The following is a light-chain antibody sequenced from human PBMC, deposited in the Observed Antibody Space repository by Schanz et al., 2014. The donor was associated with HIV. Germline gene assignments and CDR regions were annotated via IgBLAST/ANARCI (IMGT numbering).Light chain of an antibody. CDR1: SSDVGGYNY. Sequence: QSALTQPASVSGSPGQSVTISCTGTSSDVGGYNYVSWYQQHPGKAPKLMIYEVSKRPSGISNRFSGSKSGNTASLTIFGLQADDEADYYCSSFRSNTTWVFGGGTKLTVL. CDR3: SSFRSNTTWV. V-gene: IGLV2-14*01. CDR2: EVS. J-gene: IGLJ3*02.